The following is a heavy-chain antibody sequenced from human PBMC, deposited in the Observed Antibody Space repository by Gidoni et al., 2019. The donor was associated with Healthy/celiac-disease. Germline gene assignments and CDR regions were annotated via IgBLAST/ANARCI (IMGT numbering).Heavy chain of an antibody. Sequence: QLQLQESGPGLVKPSETLSLTCTVSCGSISSSSYYWGWIRQPPGKGLEWIGSIYYSGSTYYNPSLKSRVTISVDTSKNQFSLKLSSVTAADTAVYYCACDSSGLDAFDIWGQGTMVTVSS. CDR1: CGSISSSSYY. D-gene: IGHD3-22*01. V-gene: IGHV4-39*01. J-gene: IGHJ3*02. CDR3: ACDSSGLDAFDI. CDR2: IYYSGST.